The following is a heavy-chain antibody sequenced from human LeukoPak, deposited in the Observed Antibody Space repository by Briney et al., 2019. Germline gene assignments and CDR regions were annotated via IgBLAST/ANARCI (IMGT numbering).Heavy chain of an antibody. J-gene: IGHJ3*02. Sequence: PGGSLRLSCAASGFTFSSYSMNWVRQAPGKGLEWVSSISNSSSYIYYADSVKGRFTISRDNAKSSLYLQMNSLRAEDTAVYYCARGSLVLGDAFDIWGQGTMVTVSS. CDR1: GFTFSSYS. CDR3: ARGSLVLGDAFDI. CDR2: ISNSSSYI. V-gene: IGHV3-21*01. D-gene: IGHD6-13*01.